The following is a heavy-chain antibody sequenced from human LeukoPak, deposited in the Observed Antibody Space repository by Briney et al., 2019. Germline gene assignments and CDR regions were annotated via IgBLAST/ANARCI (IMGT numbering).Heavy chain of an antibody. D-gene: IGHD2-2*01. Sequence: PGGSLRLSCAASGFTFSSYAMSWVRQAPGKGLEWVSAISGSGGSTYYADSVKGRFTISRDNSKNTLYLQVNSLRAEDTAVYYCAKTQLVVPAAINYFDYWGQGTLVTVSS. J-gene: IGHJ4*02. CDR1: GFTFSSYA. V-gene: IGHV3-23*01. CDR2: ISGSGGST. CDR3: AKTQLVVPAAINYFDY.